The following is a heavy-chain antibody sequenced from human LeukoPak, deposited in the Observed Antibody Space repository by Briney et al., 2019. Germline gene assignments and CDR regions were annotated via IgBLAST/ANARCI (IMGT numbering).Heavy chain of an antibody. D-gene: IGHD1-26*01. CDR1: GVSISSGGYY. CDR2: IYYSGST. CDR3: ARSGDTNYFDY. V-gene: IGHV4-31*03. J-gene: IGHJ4*02. Sequence: QASQTLSLTCTVSGVSISSGGYYWRWIRQHPGKGLEWIGYIYYSGSTYYNPSLKSRVTISVDTSKNQFSLKLSSVTAADTAVYYCARSGDTNYFDYWGQGTLVTVSS.